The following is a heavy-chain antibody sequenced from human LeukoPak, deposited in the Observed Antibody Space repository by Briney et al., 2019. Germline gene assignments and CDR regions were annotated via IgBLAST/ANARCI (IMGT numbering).Heavy chain of an antibody. D-gene: IGHD3-22*01. CDR1: GYTFTSYG. Sequence: ASVKVSCKASGYTFTSYGISWLRQAPGQGLEWVGLINPTGGSTTYAQNFQGRVTMTRDTSTTTVYMEVSSLRSEDTAVYYCARAGYDSSGYYSYWGQGTLVTVSS. CDR3: ARAGYDSSGYYSY. CDR2: INPTGGST. V-gene: IGHV1-46*01. J-gene: IGHJ4*02.